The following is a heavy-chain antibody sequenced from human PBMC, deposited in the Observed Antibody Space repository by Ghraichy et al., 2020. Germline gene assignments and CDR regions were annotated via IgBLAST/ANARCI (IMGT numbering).Heavy chain of an antibody. CDR2: IWYDGDNK. J-gene: IGHJ6*02. V-gene: IGHV3-33*01. D-gene: IGHD4-11*01. CDR1: GFTFSSYG. CDR3: ARGATTVRGYYYYAMDV. Sequence: GGSLRLSCVASGFTFSSYGMHWVRQAPGKGLEWVAVIWYDGDNKYYVDSVKGRFTISRDNSKNTVYFQMNSLRAEDTAVYYCARGATTVRGYYYYAMDVWGQGTTVTVSS.